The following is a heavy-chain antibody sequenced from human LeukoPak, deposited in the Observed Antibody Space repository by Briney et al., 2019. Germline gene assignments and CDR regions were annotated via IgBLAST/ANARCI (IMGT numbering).Heavy chain of an antibody. D-gene: IGHD3-10*01. V-gene: IGHV1-2*02. J-gene: IGHJ6*02. CDR2: INPNSGGT. CDR3: ARDLRGVINYYYGMDV. CDR1: GYTFTVYY. Sequence: ASVKVSCKASGYTFTVYYIHWVRQAPGQGLEYMGWINPNSGGTNFAQKFQGRVTLTRDTSISTAYMEVSRLTSDDTAVYYCARDLRGVINYYYGMDVWGQGTTVTVSS.